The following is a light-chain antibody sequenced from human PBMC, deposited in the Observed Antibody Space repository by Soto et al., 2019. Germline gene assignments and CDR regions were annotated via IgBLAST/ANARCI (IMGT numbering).Light chain of an antibody. J-gene: IGLJ2*01. CDR3: SSYAGSTL. V-gene: IGLV2-8*01. CDR2: EVS. Sequence: QSALTQPPSASGSPGQSVTIYCTGTSSDVGGYNYVSWYQQHPGKAPKLMIYEVSKRPSGVPDRFSGSKSGNTTSLTVSGLQAEDEADYYCSSYAGSTLFGGGTKLTVL. CDR1: SSDVGGYNY.